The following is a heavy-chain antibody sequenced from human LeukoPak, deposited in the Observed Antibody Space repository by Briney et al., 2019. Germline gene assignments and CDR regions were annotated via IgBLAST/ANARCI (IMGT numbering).Heavy chain of an antibody. CDR2: ISSSSSTI. V-gene: IGHV3-48*02. CDR1: GFTFSSYS. CDR3: ARDWDYDFWSGQIPYYGMDV. Sequence: GGSLRLSCAASGFTFSSYSMNWVRQAPGKGLEWVSYISSSSSTIYYADSVKGRFTISRDNAKNSLYLQMNSLRDEDTAVYYCARDWDYDFWSGQIPYYGMDVWGQGTTVTVSS. D-gene: IGHD3-3*01. J-gene: IGHJ6*02.